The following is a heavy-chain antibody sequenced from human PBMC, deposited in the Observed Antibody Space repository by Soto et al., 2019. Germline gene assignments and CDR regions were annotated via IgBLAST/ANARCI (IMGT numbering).Heavy chain of an antibody. V-gene: IGHV3-21*01. CDR1: GFTFSSYS. D-gene: IGHD4-17*01. J-gene: IGHJ4*02. CDR2: ISSSSSYI. Sequence: PGGSLRLSCAASGFTFSSYSMNWVRQAPGKGLEWVSSISSSSSYIYYADSVKGRFTISRDNAKNSLYLQMNSLRAEDTAVYYCARDHDYGDYGLGYWGQGTLVTVSS. CDR3: ARDHDYGDYGLGY.